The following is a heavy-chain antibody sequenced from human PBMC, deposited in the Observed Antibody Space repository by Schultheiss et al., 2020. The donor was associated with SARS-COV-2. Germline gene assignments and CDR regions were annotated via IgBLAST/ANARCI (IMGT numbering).Heavy chain of an antibody. CDR2: ISSSSSYI. D-gene: IGHD6-19*01. J-gene: IGHJ4*02. Sequence: GGSLRLSCAASGFTFSSYWMSWVRQAPGKGLEWVSYISSSSSYIYYADSVKGRFTISRDNAKNSLYLQMNSLRAEDTAVYYCARGLGIAVAGADYWGQGTLVTVSS. CDR1: GFTFSSYW. CDR3: ARGLGIAVAGADY. V-gene: IGHV3-21*05.